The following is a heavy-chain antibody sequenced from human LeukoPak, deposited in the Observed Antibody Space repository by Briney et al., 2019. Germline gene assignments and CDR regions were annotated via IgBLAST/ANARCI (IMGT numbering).Heavy chain of an antibody. J-gene: IGHJ3*02. CDR3: ASMDVWDIVVVPAAFDI. D-gene: IGHD2-2*01. V-gene: IGHV4-39*01. CDR1: GGPISSSSYY. Sequence: PSETLSLTCTVSGGPISSSSYYWGWIRQPPGKGLEWIGSIYYSGSTYYNPSLKSRVTISVDTSKNQFSLKLSSVTAADTAVYYCASMDVWDIVVVPAAFDIWGQGTMVTVSS. CDR2: IYYSGST.